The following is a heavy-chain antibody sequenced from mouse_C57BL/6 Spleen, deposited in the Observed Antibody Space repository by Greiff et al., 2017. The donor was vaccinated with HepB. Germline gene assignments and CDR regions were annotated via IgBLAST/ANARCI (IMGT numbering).Heavy chain of an antibody. Sequence: QVQLQQPGAELVKPGASVKLSCKASGYTFTSYWMQWVKQRPGQGLEWIGEIDPSDSYTNYNQKFKGKATLTVDTSSSTAYMQLSSLTSEDSAVYYCAREGGNYYAMDYWGQGTSVTVSS. CDR1: GYTFTSYW. V-gene: IGHV1-50*01. J-gene: IGHJ4*01. CDR3: AREGGNYYAMDY. CDR2: IDPSDSYT. D-gene: IGHD1-1*02.